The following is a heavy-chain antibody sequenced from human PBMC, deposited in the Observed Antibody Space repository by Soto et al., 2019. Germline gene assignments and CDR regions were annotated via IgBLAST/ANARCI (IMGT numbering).Heavy chain of an antibody. D-gene: IGHD3-10*01. J-gene: IGHJ6*02. Sequence: EVQLLESGGGLVQPGGSLRLSCAASGFSFSSYAMSWVRQAPGKGLEWVSCMSAGGGSTFHADSVKGWFTISRDNSKNTLYLQMNSLRAEDTAVYYCAKDSYGSGTDYFYGMDVRGQGTTVTVSS. V-gene: IGHV3-23*01. CDR3: AKDSYGSGTDYFYGMDV. CDR2: MSAGGGST. CDR1: GFSFSSYA.